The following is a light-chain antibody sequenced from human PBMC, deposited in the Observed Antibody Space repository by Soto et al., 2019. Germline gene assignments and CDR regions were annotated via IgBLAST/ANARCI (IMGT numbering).Light chain of an antibody. Sequence: DIQMTQSPSSLSASVGDRVTSTCRASQGIRNYLAWYQQKPGKVPKLLIYAASTLQSGVPFRFSGSGSGTDFTLTISSLQPEDVATYYCQKYNSAPWTFGQGTKVEIK. CDR2: AAS. CDR1: QGIRNY. J-gene: IGKJ1*01. V-gene: IGKV1-27*01. CDR3: QKYNSAPWT.